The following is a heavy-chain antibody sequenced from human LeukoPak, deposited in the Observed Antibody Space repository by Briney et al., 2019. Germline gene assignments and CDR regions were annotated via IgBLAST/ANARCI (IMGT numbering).Heavy chain of an antibody. CDR1: GGSISSGSYY. Sequence: SETLSLTCTVSGGSISSGSYYWSWIRQPAGKGLEWIGRIYTSGSTNYNPSLKSRVTISVDTSKNQFSLKLSSVPAADTAVYYCARLAAAGVNFDYWGQGTLVTVSS. CDR3: ARLAAAGVNFDY. D-gene: IGHD6-13*01. J-gene: IGHJ4*02. CDR2: IYTSGST. V-gene: IGHV4-61*02.